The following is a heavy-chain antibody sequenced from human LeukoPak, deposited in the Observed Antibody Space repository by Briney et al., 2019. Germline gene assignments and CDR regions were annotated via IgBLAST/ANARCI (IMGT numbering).Heavy chain of an antibody. V-gene: IGHV3-33*01. CDR1: GFPFSSYG. CDR3: ARDLSAAFDF. CDR2: LVYDERI. D-gene: IGHD6-19*01. Sequence: GGSLRLSCAASGFPFSSYGMHWVRQAPGKGLEWVARLVYDERIDYANSVKGRFSISRDNSKNTLFLDMSDLRVEDTAVYYCARDLSAAFDFWGQGVLVTVSS. J-gene: IGHJ4*02.